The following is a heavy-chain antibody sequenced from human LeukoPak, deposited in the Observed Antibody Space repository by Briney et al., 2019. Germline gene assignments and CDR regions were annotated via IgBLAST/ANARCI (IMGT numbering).Heavy chain of an antibody. D-gene: IGHD3-10*01. CDR2: TYHSGST. CDR3: ARVVVRGRVDY. CDR1: GYSISSGYY. V-gene: IGHV4-38-2*02. J-gene: IGHJ4*02. Sequence: SETLSLTCIVSGYSISSGYYWGWIRQPPGKGLEWIGSTYHSGSTYYNPSLKSRVTISVDTSKNQFSLKLSSVTAADTAVYYCARVVVRGRVDYWGQGTLVTVSS.